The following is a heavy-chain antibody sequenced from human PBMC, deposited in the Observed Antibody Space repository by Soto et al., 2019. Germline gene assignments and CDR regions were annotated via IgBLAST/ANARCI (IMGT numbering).Heavy chain of an antibody. CDR2: MSGSGGST. V-gene: IGHV3-23*01. Sequence: CGSLRLSCAASGFTFSSYAMSWVREAPGKGLEWVSAMSGSGGSTYYADSVKGRFTISRANSKNTLYLQINSLRAEDTAGYSLERTVTVPVPQSPEYWGQGSLV. CDR3: ERTVTVPVPQSPEY. D-gene: IGHD4-17*01. J-gene: IGHJ4*02. CDR1: GFTFSSYA.